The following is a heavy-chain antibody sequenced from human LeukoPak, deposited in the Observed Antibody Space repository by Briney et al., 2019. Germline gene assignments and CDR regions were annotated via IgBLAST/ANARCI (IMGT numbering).Heavy chain of an antibody. CDR1: GGSIYSSNW. J-gene: IGHJ1*01. CDR2: IYHSGTA. V-gene: IGHV4-4*02. D-gene: IGHD6-13*01. Sequence: SETLSLTCAVSGGSIYSSNWWSWVRQPPGKGAEWIGEIYHSGTANYNPSLKGRVTMSVDKSKNQFSLKLTSLTDADTAVYYCTKVGSSSWYKYFHPWGQGTLVTVSS. CDR3: TKVGSSSWYKYFHP.